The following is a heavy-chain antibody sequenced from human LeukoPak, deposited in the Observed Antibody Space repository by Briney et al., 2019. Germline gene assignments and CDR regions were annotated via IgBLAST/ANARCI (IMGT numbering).Heavy chain of an antibody. CDR1: GFSLSRYW. V-gene: IGHV3-74*01. CDR3: TRGGFDHNMDV. J-gene: IGHJ6*03. Sequence: GGSLRLSCAASGFSLSRYWMHWVRQAPGTGLVWVSYIDNDGTDTNYADSVRGRFTVSRDNANNTLYLQMNGLRAEDTAVYYCTRGGFDHNMDVWGKGTTVT. CDR2: IDNDGTDT. D-gene: IGHD3-9*01.